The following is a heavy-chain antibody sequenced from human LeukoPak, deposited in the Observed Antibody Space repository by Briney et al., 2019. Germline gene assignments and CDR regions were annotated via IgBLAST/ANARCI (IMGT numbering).Heavy chain of an antibody. Sequence: ASEKVSCKVSGYTLTELSMHWVRQAPGKGLEWMGGFDPEDGETIYAQKFQGRVTMTEDTSTDTAYMELSSLRSEDTAVYYCATDRRPLKGIAAAGPYYLDVWGKGTTVTVS. V-gene: IGHV1-24*01. D-gene: IGHD6-13*01. J-gene: IGHJ6*03. CDR2: FDPEDGET. CDR3: ATDRRPLKGIAAAGPYYLDV. CDR1: GYTLTELS.